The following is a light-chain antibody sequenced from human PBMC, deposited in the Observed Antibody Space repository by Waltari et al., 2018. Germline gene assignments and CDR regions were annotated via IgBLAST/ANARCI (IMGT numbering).Light chain of an antibody. Sequence: DIQMTQSPSTLSASVGDRVTITCRASQSISSWLAWYQQKPGKPPKFQIYRASELESGVPPRFSGSGSGTEFTLTISSLQPEDFASYYCQQYYSYSRTFVQGTKVEIK. CDR3: QQYYSYSRT. J-gene: IGKJ1*01. CDR2: RAS. CDR1: QSISSW. V-gene: IGKV1-5*03.